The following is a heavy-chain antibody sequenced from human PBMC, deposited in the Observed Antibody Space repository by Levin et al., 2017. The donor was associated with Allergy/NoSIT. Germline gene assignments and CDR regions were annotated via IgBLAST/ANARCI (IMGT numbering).Heavy chain of an antibody. CDR2: IYYSGST. CDR1: GGSISSSSYY. V-gene: IGHV4-39*01. D-gene: IGHD6-19*01. Sequence: SETLSLTCIVSGGSISSSSYYWGWIRQPPGKGLEWIGNIYYSGSTYYNPSLKSRVTISVDTSKNQFSLKLSSVTAADTAVYYCARLYSSGWYGEVIDYWGQGTLVTVSS. CDR3: ARLYSSGWYGEVIDY. J-gene: IGHJ4*02.